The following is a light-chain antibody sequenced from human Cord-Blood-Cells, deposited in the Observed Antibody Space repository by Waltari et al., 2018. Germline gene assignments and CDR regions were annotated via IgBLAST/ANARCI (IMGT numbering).Light chain of an antibody. CDR2: LGS. J-gene: IGKJ2*01. CDR1: QSLLHSNGYNY. V-gene: IGKV2-28*01. CDR3: MQALQTPYT. Sequence: MTQSPLSLPVTPGEPASISCRSSQSLLHSNGYNYLDWYLQKPGQSPQLLIYLGSNRASGVPDRFSGSGSGTDFTLKISRVEAEDVGVYYCMQALQTPYTFGQGTKLEIK.